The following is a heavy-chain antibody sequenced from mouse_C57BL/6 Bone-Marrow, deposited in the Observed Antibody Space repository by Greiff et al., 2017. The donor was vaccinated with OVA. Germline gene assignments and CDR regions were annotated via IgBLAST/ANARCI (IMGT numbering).Heavy chain of an antibody. CDR1: GYSITSGYY. J-gene: IGHJ2*01. D-gene: IGHD2-3*01. CDR2: ISYDGSN. Sequence: EVHLVESGPGLVKPSQSLSLTCSVTGYSITSGYYWNWIRQFPGNKLEWMGYISYDGSNNYNPSLKNRISITRDTSKNQFFLKLNSVTTEDTATYYCARLGWLLEGFDYWGQGTTLTVSS. CDR3: ARLGWLLEGFDY. V-gene: IGHV3-6*01.